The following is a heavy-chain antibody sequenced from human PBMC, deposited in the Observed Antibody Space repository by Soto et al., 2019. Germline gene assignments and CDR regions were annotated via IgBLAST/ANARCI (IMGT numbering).Heavy chain of an antibody. J-gene: IGHJ1*01. D-gene: IGHD3-22*01. Sequence: EVQLLESGGGLVQPGGSLRLSCVASGFAFNSYALTWVRQAPGKGLEWVSSISGGGGAAFYADSVRDRFSISKDKSTNTLYLQMNSLRVEDTALYFCARGRIAPGYFQFWGPGTPVSVSS. CDR1: GFAFNSYA. CDR3: ARGRIAPGYFQF. V-gene: IGHV3-23*01. CDR2: ISGGGGAA.